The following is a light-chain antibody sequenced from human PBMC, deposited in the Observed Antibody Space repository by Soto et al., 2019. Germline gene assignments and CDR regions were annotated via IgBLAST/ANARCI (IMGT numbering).Light chain of an antibody. J-gene: IGKJ1*01. CDR2: GAS. CDR3: QQYNNWWT. V-gene: IGKV3-15*01. Sequence: EIVMTHSPATLSVSPWERATLCFRASQNVVTNLAWYQQIPGQAPRLLIYGASTRATGIPARFSGSGSGTEFTLTISSLQSEDFAVYYCQQYNNWWTFGQGTKVDI. CDR1: QNVVTN.